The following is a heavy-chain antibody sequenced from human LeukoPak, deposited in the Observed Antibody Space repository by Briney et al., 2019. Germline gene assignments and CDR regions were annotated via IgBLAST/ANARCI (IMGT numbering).Heavy chain of an antibody. CDR2: ISTNTTTI. D-gene: IGHD3-22*01. CDR1: GFTFKFYS. CDR3: ARDYYDSSGYRYYYYMDV. V-gene: IGHV3-48*01. Sequence: PGGSLRLSCAASGFTFKFYSMNWVRQAPGKGLEWVSYISTNTTTIYYADSVKGRFTISRDNAKNSLYLQMNSLRVEDTAVYYCARDYYDSSGYRYYYYMDVWGKGTTVTVSS. J-gene: IGHJ6*03.